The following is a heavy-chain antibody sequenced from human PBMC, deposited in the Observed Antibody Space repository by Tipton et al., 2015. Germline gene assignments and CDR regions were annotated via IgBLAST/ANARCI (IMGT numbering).Heavy chain of an antibody. V-gene: IGHV4-38-2*01. CDR3: ACGSPRGQLDY. CDR1: GYSISSGYY. D-gene: IGHD3-10*01. Sequence: TLSLTCDVSGYSISSGYYWGWIRQPPGKGLEWIGSIFHRGDTNYNPSLKSRVTISLDTSKNQFSLKLNSVTAADTAVYFCACGSPRGQLDYWGQGTLVTVSS. CDR2: IFHRGDT. J-gene: IGHJ4*02.